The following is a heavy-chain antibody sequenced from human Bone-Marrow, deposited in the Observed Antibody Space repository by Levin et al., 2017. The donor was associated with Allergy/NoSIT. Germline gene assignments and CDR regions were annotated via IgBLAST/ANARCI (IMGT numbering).Heavy chain of an antibody. CDR1: GFTFSTYA. Sequence: GESLKISCAASGFTFSTYAMSWVRQAPGKGLEWVSSVSGSGGKRDYAESVKGRFTVSRDNSRNKVYLQMNSLRAEDTAVYYCAKGDAYDFGAIDFWGQGTLVSVSA. CDR2: VSGSGGKR. D-gene: IGHD5-24*01. V-gene: IGHV3-23*01. J-gene: IGHJ4*02. CDR3: AKGDAYDFGAIDF.